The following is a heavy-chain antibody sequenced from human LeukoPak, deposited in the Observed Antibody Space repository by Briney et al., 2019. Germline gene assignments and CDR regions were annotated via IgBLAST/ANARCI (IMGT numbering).Heavy chain of an antibody. CDR1: GFTFSDFA. V-gene: IGHV3-23*01. CDR3: ATYRQVLLPFES. J-gene: IGHJ4*02. Sequence: GGSLRLSCAASGFTFSDFAMIWVRQPPGKGLEWVSSIFPSGGEIHYADSVRGRFTISRDNSKSTLSLQMNSLRAEDTAIYYCATYRQVLLPFESWGQGTLVTVSS. CDR2: IFPSGGEI. D-gene: IGHD2-8*02.